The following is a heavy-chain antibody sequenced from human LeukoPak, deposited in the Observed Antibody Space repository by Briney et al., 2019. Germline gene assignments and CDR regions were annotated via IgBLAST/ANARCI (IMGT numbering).Heavy chain of an antibody. Sequence: PSETLSLTCTVSGGSISSSSYYWGWIRQPPGKGLEWIGSIYYSGSTYYNPSLRSRVTISVDTSKNQFSLKLSSVTAADTAVYYCARHFPTSYYYYYYGMDVWGQGTTVTVSS. CDR1: GGSISSSSYY. J-gene: IGHJ6*02. V-gene: IGHV4-39*01. CDR3: ARHFPTSYYYYYYGMDV. CDR2: IYYSGST. D-gene: IGHD2-2*01.